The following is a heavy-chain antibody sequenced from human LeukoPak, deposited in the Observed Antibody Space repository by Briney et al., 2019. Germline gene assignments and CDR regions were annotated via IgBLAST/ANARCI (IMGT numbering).Heavy chain of an antibody. CDR2: IYSGGST. D-gene: IGHD5-24*01. J-gene: IGHJ5*02. Sequence: PGGSLRLSCAASGFTVSSNYMSWVRQAPGKGLEWVSVIYSGGSTYYADSVKGRFTISRDNAKNSLYLQMNSLRAEDTALYYCAKGMRRWLQFSWFDPWGQGTLVTVSS. CDR1: GFTVSSNY. CDR3: AKGMRRWLQFSWFDP. V-gene: IGHV3-53*05.